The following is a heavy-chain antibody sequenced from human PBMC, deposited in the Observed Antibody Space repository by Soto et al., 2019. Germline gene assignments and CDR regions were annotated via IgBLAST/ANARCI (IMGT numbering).Heavy chain of an antibody. CDR1: GYTFTSYG. J-gene: IGHJ6*02. CDR2: ISAYNGNT. D-gene: IGHD3-10*01. V-gene: IGHV1-18*01. CDR3: ARDGSFGELLRYYYYGMDV. Sequence: ASVKVSCKASGYTFTSYGISWVRQAPGQGLEWMGWISAYNGNTNYAQKLQGRVTMTTDTSTSTAYMELRSLRSDDTAVYYCARDGSFGELLRYYYYGMDVWGQGTTVNVSS.